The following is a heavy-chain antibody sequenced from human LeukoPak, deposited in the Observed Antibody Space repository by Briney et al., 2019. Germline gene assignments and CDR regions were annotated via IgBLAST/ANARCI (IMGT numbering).Heavy chain of an antibody. CDR3: AGLGITMIGGV. CDR2: ISTSSSYI. D-gene: IGHD3-10*02. CDR1: GFTFSSYS. J-gene: IGHJ6*04. V-gene: IGHV3-21*01. Sequence: GGSLRLSCAASGFTFSSYSMNWVRQAPGKGLEWVSCISTSSSYIYYADSVKGRFTISRDNAKNSLYLQMNSLRPEDAAVYYCAGLGITMIGGVWGKGTTVTISS.